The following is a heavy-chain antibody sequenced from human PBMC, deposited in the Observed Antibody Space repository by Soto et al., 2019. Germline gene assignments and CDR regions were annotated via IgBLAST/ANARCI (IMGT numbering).Heavy chain of an antibody. V-gene: IGHV4-39*01. CDR2: IYYSGST. D-gene: IGHD5-18*01. J-gene: IGHJ4*02. Sequence: QLQLQESGPGLVKPSETLSLTCTVSGGSISSSSYYWGWIRQPPGKGLEWIGSIYYSGSTYYNPSLKSRVTISVETSKNQFSLKLSSVTAADTAVYYCARQERGYSYGLRYYWGQGTLVTVSS. CDR1: GGSISSSSYY. CDR3: ARQERGYSYGLRYY.